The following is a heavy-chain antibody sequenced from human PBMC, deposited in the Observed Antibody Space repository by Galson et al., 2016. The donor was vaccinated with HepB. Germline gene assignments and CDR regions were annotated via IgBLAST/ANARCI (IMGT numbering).Heavy chain of an antibody. CDR3: VRVECISTSCYYPIDV. V-gene: IGHV4-59*01. CDR2: ISYIGRT. CDR1: GAPLSSSY. D-gene: IGHD2-2*01. J-gene: IGHJ6*02. Sequence: SETLSLTCTVSGAPLSSSYWSWIRQPPGKGLEWVGYISYIGRTDYNPSVKSRVTISVDTSKNQFSLKLTSVTAADTAVYYCVRVECISTSCYYPIDVWGQGTTVIVSS.